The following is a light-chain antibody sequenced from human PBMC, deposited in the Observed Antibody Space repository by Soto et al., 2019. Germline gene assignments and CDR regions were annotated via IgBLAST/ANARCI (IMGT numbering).Light chain of an antibody. J-gene: IGLJ1*01. CDR1: NIGSRS. Sequence: SYDLTQPPSVSVAPGQTARFACGGNNIGSRSVHWYQQRPGQAPILVVFDDDDRPSGIPERFSGSNSGNTATLTIIRVEAGDEADYYCQVWDTSIYQYVFGSGTKVTV. V-gene: IGLV3-21*02. CDR2: DDD. CDR3: QVWDTSIYQYV.